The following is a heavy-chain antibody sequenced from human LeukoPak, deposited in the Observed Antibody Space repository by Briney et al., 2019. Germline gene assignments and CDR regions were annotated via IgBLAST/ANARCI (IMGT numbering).Heavy chain of an antibody. D-gene: IGHD5-18*01. CDR2: INRDGSST. CDR3: ARGGGYSYGSFDY. CDR1: GFTFSDYY. Sequence: PGGSLRLSCAASGFTFSDYYMSWVRQAPGKGLVWVSRINRDGSSTSYADSVKGRFPISRDNAKNTLYLQMNSLRAEDTAVYYCARGGGYSYGSFDYWGQGTLVTVSS. V-gene: IGHV3-74*01. J-gene: IGHJ4*02.